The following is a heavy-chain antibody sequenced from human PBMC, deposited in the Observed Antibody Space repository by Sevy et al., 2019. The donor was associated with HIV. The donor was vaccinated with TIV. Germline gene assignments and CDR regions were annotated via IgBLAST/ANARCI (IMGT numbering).Heavy chain of an antibody. CDR1: GFTFNNYI. Sequence: GGSLRLSCATSGFTFNNYIIHWVRQVPGKGLEWVSLIDWNGRTTNYADSVRGRFTISRDNSKKSVSLQMNSLRAEDTAFYYCAKDVNGVMPPAYFDSWGQGTPVTVSS. CDR2: IDWNGRTT. D-gene: IGHD2-8*01. J-gene: IGHJ4*02. CDR3: AKDVNGVMPPAYFDS. V-gene: IGHV3-43*01.